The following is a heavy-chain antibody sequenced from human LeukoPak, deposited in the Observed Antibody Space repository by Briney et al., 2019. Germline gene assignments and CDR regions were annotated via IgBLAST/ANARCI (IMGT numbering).Heavy chain of an antibody. Sequence: GSLRLSCAASGFTFSSYSMNWVRQALGKGLEWVSYISSSSSTIYYADSVKGRFTISRDNAKNSLYLQMNSLRAEDTAVYYCARDEPADYGGNSDWFDPWGQGTLVTVSS. CDR3: ARDEPADYGGNSDWFDP. J-gene: IGHJ5*02. D-gene: IGHD4-23*01. V-gene: IGHV3-48*01. CDR2: ISSSSSTI. CDR1: GFTFSSYS.